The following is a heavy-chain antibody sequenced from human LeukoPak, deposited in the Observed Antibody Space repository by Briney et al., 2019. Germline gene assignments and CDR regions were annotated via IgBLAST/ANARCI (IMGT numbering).Heavy chain of an antibody. V-gene: IGHV3-7*01. CDR1: GFTFSGYW. D-gene: IGHD6-13*01. Sequence: GGSLRLSCAPSGFTFSGYWMSWVRQAPGKGLECVASIKQDGSEKYYVDSVKGRFTISRDNAKNSLYLQMNSLRAEDTAVYYCARDAAGTLDYWGQGTLVTVSS. CDR3: ARDAAGTLDY. CDR2: IKQDGSEK. J-gene: IGHJ4*02.